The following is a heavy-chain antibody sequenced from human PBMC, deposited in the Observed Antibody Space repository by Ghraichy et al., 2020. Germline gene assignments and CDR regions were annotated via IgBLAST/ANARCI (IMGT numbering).Heavy chain of an antibody. CDR2: IRGSGSST. J-gene: IGHJ3*02. Sequence: GGSLRLSCAASGFTFSSYAMSWVRQAPGKGLEWVSAIRGSGSSTYYTDSVKGRFTISRDNSKNTLYLQMNSLRAEDTAVYYCAKDRDYSDSSGYYFNAFDILGQGTMVTVSS. CDR3: AKDRDYSDSSGYYFNAFDI. V-gene: IGHV3-23*01. D-gene: IGHD3-22*01. CDR1: GFTFSSYA.